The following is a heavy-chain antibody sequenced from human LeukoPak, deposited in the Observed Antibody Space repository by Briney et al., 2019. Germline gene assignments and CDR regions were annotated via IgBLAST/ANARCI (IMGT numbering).Heavy chain of an antibody. CDR3: ARHSSCSSTSGYHIPDSP. J-gene: IGHJ4*02. CDR1: GCSISSSSYY. V-gene: IGHV4-39*01. CDR2: IYNSGST. D-gene: IGHD2-2*01. Sequence: PSETLSLTCTVSGCSISSSSYYWGWLPQPPGKGLEWNGSIYNSGSTYYNPSLKSRVTISVATSKNQFSLKLSTVTAADTAVYYCARHSSCSSTSGYHIPDSPWGQGTLVTVSS.